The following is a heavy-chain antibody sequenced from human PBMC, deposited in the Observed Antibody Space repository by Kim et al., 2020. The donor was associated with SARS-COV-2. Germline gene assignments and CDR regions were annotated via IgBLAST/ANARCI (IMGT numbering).Heavy chain of an antibody. CDR1: GGSISSNSYY. CDR2: IYSGGST. J-gene: IGHJ5*02. Sequence: SETLSLTCTVSGGSISSNSYYWGWIRQPPGKGLEWIGSIYSGGSTYYNPSLKSRVTISVDTSKNQFSLKLSSVTAADTAVYHCARSYYYHSSGYYYYSRIWFDPWGQGTLVTVSS. CDR3: ARSYYYHSSGYYYYSRIWFDP. V-gene: IGHV4-39*01. D-gene: IGHD3-22*01.